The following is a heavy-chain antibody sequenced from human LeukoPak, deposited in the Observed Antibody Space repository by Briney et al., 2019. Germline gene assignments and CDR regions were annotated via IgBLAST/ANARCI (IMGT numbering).Heavy chain of an antibody. CDR1: GFTFSSYG. Sequence: GGSLRLSCVGSGFTFSSYGMSWVRQAPGKGLEWLSATNGRGTNTFYADSVKGRFTISRDNSKNTLYLQMNSLRADDTAVYYCAKKRSTTGVTQCDYWGQGTLVSVSS. D-gene: IGHD1-1*01. V-gene: IGHV3-23*01. CDR2: TNGRGTNT. CDR3: AKKRSTTGVTQCDY. J-gene: IGHJ4*02.